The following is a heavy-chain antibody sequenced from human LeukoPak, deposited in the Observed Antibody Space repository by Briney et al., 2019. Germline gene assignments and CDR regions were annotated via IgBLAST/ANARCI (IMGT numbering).Heavy chain of an antibody. V-gene: IGHV3-21*01. J-gene: IGHJ5*02. CDR1: GFTFSSYSSYS. Sequence: GGSLRLSCAASGFTFSSYSSYSMNWVRQAPGKGLEWVSSISSRSSDIYYADSVKGRFTISRDNAKNSLYLQMNSLRAEDTAVYYCARGRDGYNLIDPWGQGTLVTVSS. D-gene: IGHD5-24*01. CDR2: ISSRSSDI. CDR3: ARGRDGYNLIDP.